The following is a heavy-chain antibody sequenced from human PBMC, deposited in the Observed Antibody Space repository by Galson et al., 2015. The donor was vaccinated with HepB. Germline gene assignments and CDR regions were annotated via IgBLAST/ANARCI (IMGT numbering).Heavy chain of an antibody. CDR2: ISGSGRTT. J-gene: IGHJ4*02. CDR3: AKQSSNWYYFDY. CDR1: GFTFSTYA. V-gene: IGHV3-23*01. D-gene: IGHD6-13*01. Sequence: SLRLSCAASGFTFSTYAMSWVRLPPGMGLEWVSAISGSGRTTYYADSVKGRFTISRDSSKNTLYLQMNSLKVEDTAIYYCAKQSSNWYYFDYWGQGTLITVSS.